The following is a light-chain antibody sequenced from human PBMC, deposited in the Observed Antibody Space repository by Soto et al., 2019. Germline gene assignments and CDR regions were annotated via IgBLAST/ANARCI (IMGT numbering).Light chain of an antibody. Sequence: QSVLTQPASVSGSPGQSITISCTGTSSDVGDYNYVSWYQQYPGKAPKLMIYDVSNRPSGVSNRFSGSKSGNTASLTISGLQAEDEADYYCSSITSSSTLYVFGTGTKLTVL. J-gene: IGLJ1*01. CDR3: SSITSSSTLYV. CDR1: SSDVGDYNY. CDR2: DVS. V-gene: IGLV2-14*01.